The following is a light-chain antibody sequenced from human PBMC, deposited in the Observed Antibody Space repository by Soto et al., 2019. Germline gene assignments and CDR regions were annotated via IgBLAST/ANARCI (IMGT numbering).Light chain of an antibody. CDR3: QSFDSSLSGWV. J-gene: IGLJ3*02. CDR1: SSNIGAGYD. CDR2: GNT. V-gene: IGLV1-40*01. Sequence: QPVLTQPPSVSGAPGQRVTISCTGGSSNIGAGYDVHWYQQLPGTAPKLLVSGNTNRPSGVPDRFSGSKSGTSASLAITGLQAEDEADYYCQSFDSSLSGWVFGGGTKL.